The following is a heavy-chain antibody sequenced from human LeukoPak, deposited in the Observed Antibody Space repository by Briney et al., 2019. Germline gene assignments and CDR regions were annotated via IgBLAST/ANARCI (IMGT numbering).Heavy chain of an antibody. V-gene: IGHV1-69*06. D-gene: IGHD6-19*01. J-gene: IGHJ5*02. Sequence: ASVKVSCKASGGTFSSYAISWVRQAPGQGLEWMGGIIPIFGTANYAQKFQGRVTITADKSTSTAYMELSSLRSEDTAVYYCARAIGYSSPVGANWFDPWGQGTLVTVSS. CDR1: GGTFSSYA. CDR2: IIPIFGTA. CDR3: ARAIGYSSPVGANWFDP.